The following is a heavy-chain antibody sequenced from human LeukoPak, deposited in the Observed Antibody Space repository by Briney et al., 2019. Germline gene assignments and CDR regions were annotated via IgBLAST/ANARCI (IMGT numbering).Heavy chain of an antibody. CDR1: GGSINSTNYY. CDR3: ARHLYSSAWVSYFDC. D-gene: IGHD6-19*01. J-gene: IGHJ4*02. CDR2: IYYSGST. V-gene: IGHV4-39*01. Sequence: KPSETLSLTCTVSGGSINSTNYYWGWIRQPPGKGLEWIGSIYYSGSTYYNPSPRSRVTISVDTSKNQFSMKLTSVTAADTAVYYCARHLYSSAWVSYFDCWGQGTLVIVSS.